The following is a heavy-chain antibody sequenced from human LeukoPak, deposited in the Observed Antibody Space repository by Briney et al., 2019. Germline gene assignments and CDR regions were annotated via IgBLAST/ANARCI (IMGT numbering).Heavy chain of an antibody. CDR3: ARDGDIVVVPAAMSYYYYGMDV. CDR1: GYTFTGYY. J-gene: IGHJ6*02. CDR2: INPNSGGT. Sequence: GASVKVSCKASGYTFTGYYMHWVRQAPGQGLEWMGWINPNSGGTNYVQKFQGRVTMTRYTSISTAYMELSRLRSDDTAVYYCARDGDIVVVPAAMSYYYYGMDVWGQGTTVTVSS. V-gene: IGHV1-2*02. D-gene: IGHD2-2*01.